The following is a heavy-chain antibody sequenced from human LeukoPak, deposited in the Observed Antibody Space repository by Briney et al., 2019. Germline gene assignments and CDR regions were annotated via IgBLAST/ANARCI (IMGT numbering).Heavy chain of an antibody. D-gene: IGHD3-16*02. CDR3: ARRRGGYRYEIFFDY. Sequence: PSETLSLTCTVSGGSISSSSYYWGWIRQPPGKGLEWIGSIYYSGSTSYNPSLKSRVTISVDTSKNQFSLKLSSVTAADTAVYYCARRRGGYRYEIFFDYWGQGTLVTVSS. CDR2: IYYSGST. J-gene: IGHJ4*02. CDR1: GGSISSSSYY. V-gene: IGHV4-39*01.